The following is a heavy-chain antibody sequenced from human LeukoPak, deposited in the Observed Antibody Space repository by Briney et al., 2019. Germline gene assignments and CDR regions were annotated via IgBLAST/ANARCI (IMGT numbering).Heavy chain of an antibody. CDR2: LYNTGNT. Sequence: PGGSLRLSCAASGFTVNSNYLSWVRQAPGKGLEWVSTLYNTGNTYHADSVKGRFYISRDNSKNTLFLQMNSLRAEDTAVYYCARLTPAPGRLYFVDWGPGTLVTVSS. CDR3: ARLTPAPGRLYFVD. V-gene: IGHV3-53*01. D-gene: IGHD6-13*01. CDR1: GFTVNSNY. J-gene: IGHJ4*02.